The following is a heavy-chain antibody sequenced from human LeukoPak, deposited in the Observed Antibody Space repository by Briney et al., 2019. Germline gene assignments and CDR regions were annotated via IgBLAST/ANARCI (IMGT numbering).Heavy chain of an antibody. CDR1: GGSFSGYY. V-gene: IGHV4-34*01. CDR3: ARESADYGGNYFDY. CDR2: INHSGST. Sequence: SETLSLTCAVHGGSFSGYYWSWIRQPPGKGLEWIGEINHSGSTNYTPSLKSRVTISVDTSKNQFSLKLSSVTAADTAVYYCARESADYGGNYFDYWGQGTLVTASS. J-gene: IGHJ4*02. D-gene: IGHD4-17*01.